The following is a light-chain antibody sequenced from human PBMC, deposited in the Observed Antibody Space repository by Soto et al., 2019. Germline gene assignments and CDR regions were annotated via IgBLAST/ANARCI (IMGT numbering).Light chain of an antibody. Sequence: DIVMTQSPDSLAVSLGERATINCKSSQSVLYSSNNKNYLAWYQQRPGQPPKLLIYWASTRESGVPDRFSGSGSETDFTLTISNLQAEDVAVYYCQQYYSIPFTFAGGTKVEIK. J-gene: IGKJ4*01. CDR2: WAS. CDR3: QQYYSIPFT. CDR1: QSVLYSSNNKNY. V-gene: IGKV4-1*01.